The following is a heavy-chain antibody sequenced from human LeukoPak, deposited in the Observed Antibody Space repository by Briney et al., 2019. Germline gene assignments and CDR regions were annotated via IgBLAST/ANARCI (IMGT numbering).Heavy chain of an antibody. CDR3: AEGDWFDP. J-gene: IGHJ5*02. V-gene: IGHV3-9*01. Sequence: GRSLRLSCAASGFTFDDYAMHWVRQAPGKGLEWVSGISWNSGSIGYADSVKGRFTISRDNAKNSLYLQMNSLRAEDTALYYCAEGDWFDPWGQGTLVTVSS. CDR2: ISWNSGSI. CDR1: GFTFDDYA.